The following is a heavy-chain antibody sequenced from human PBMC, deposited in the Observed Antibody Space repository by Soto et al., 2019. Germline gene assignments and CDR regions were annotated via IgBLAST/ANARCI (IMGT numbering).Heavy chain of an antibody. CDR3: ARDKVYYDSSGYYCLDAFDI. Sequence: GGSLRLSCAASGFTFSSYGMHWVRQAPGKGLEWVAVIWYDGSNKYYADSVKGRFTISRDNSKNTLYLQMNSLRAEDTAVYYCARDKVYYDSSGYYCLDAFDIWGQGTMVTVSS. D-gene: IGHD3-22*01. CDR1: GFTFSSYG. CDR2: IWYDGSNK. V-gene: IGHV3-33*01. J-gene: IGHJ3*02.